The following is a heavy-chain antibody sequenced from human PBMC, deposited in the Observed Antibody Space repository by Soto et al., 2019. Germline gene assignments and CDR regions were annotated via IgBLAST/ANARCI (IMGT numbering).Heavy chain of an antibody. Sequence: PGGSLRLSCAASGCTFSSYAMSWVRQAPGKGLEWVSAISGSGGSTYFADSVKGRFTISRDNSKDTLFLQMNSLRAEDTAVYYFAKAGESAWVPSASRGQRTLVLVSS. V-gene: IGHV3-23*01. CDR1: GCTFSSYA. CDR2: ISGSGGST. CDR3: AKAGESAWVPSAS. J-gene: IGHJ1*01. D-gene: IGHD2-21*01.